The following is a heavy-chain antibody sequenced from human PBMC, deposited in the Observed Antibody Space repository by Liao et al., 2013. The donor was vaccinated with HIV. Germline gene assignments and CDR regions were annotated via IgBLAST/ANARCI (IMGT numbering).Heavy chain of an antibody. CDR1: GGSISXGGYY. J-gene: IGHJ6*03. Sequence: QVQLQESGPGLVKPSQTLSLTCTVSGGSISXGGYYWSWTRQPAGKGLEWIGRIYNSGSTDYSPSLKSRLTISIDTSKNQFSLKLTSVTAADTAVYYCARVYSGTFEHYYHYYMDVWGKGTTVTVSS. V-gene: IGHV4-61*02. D-gene: IGHD1-26*01. CDR2: IYNSGST. CDR3: ARVYSGTFEHYYHYYMDV.